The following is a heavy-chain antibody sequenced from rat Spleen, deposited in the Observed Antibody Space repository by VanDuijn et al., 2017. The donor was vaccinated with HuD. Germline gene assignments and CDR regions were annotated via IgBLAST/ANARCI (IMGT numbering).Heavy chain of an antibody. J-gene: IGHJ1*01. V-gene: IGHV5-29*01. CDR2: ISYDGTNT. Sequence: EVQLVESGGGLVQPGRSLKLSCAASGFTFSDYYMAWVRQAPTQGLEWVATISYDGTNTYYRDSVKGRFTISRHDAKSTLYLEMDSLGSEDMATYYCVRQGYLRDWYFDFWGPGTMVTVSS. D-gene: IGHD2-5*01. CDR3: VRQGYLRDWYFDF. CDR1: GFTFSDYY.